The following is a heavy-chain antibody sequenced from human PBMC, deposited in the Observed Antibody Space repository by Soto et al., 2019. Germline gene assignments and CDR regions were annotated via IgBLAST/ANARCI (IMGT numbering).Heavy chain of an antibody. CDR1: GGSFSGYF. CDR3: AKWGWYSSSSVDY. V-gene: IGHV4-34*10. Sequence: PSETLSLTCTVSGGSFSGYFWTWIRQPPGKGLEWLAEINHSGITNYNPSVESRVSMSVDTSKNQFSLRLYSVTAADTAVYYCAKWGWYSSSSVDYWGQGTLVTVSS. CDR2: INHSGIT. J-gene: IGHJ4*02. D-gene: IGHD6-6*01.